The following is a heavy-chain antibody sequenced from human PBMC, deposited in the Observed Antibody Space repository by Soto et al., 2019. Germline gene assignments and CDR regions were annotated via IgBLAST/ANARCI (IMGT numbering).Heavy chain of an antibody. CDR1: GGTFSSYA. D-gene: IGHD2-8*01. Sequence: QVQLVQSGAEVKKPGSSVKVSCKASGGTFSSYAISWVRQAPGQGLEWMGGIIPIFGTANYAQKFQGRVTTTADESTSRAYMELGSLRSDDTAVYYCARSGYCSNGVCYSGNFLYFDYWGQGTLVTVSS. CDR3: ARSGYCSNGVCYSGNFLYFDY. V-gene: IGHV1-69*01. CDR2: IIPIFGTA. J-gene: IGHJ4*02.